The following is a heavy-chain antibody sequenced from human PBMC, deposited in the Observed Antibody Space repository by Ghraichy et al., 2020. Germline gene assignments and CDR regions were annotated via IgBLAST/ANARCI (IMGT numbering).Heavy chain of an antibody. J-gene: IGHJ4*02. CDR1: GFSFSVYY. CDR2: IKQDGSEK. V-gene: IGHV3-7*03. D-gene: IGHD1-7*01. CDR3: AREHNWNYDY. Sequence: GGSLRLSCAASGFSFSVYYMTWVRQAPGKGLEWVANIKQDGSEKYYVDSVKGRFTISRDNARNSLYLQMNSLRAEDTAVYYCAREHNWNYDYWGQGTLVTVSS.